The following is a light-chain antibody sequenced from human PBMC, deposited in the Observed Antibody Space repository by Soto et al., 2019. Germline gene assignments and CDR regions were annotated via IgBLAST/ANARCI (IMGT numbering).Light chain of an antibody. J-gene: IGKJ1*01. CDR2: GAS. CDR3: QHYNKWPRT. Sequence: EIVMTQSPATLSVSPGERATLSCRASQSVSSNLAWYQQKPGQAPRLLIYGASTRPTGIPARFSGSGSGTEFTLTISSLQSEDLAVYYCQHYNKWPRTFGQGTKVEIK. CDR1: QSVSSN. V-gene: IGKV3-15*01.